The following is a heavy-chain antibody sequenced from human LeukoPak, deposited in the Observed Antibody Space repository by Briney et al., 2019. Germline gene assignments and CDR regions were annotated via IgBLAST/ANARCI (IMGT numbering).Heavy chain of an antibody. CDR1: GFTFSNYW. Sequence: PGGSLRLSCAASGFTFSNYWMHWVRQAPGKGLEWVSGISWNSGSIGYADSVKGRFTISRDNAKNSLYLQMNSLRAEDTALYYCAKDQGASYDILTGYPDYWGQGTLVTVSS. V-gene: IGHV3-9*01. CDR2: ISWNSGSI. D-gene: IGHD3-9*01. J-gene: IGHJ4*02. CDR3: AKDQGASYDILTGYPDY.